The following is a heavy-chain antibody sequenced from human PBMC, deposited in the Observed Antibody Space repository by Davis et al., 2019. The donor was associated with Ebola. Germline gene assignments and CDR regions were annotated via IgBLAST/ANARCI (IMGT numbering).Heavy chain of an antibody. Sequence: SETLSLTCAVYGGSFSGYYWSWIRQPPGKGLVWIGEINHSGSTNYNPSLKSRVTISVDTSKNQLSLKLSSVTAADTAVYYCARDIRWIQLWLQGTDAFDIWGQGTMVTVSS. CDR3: ARDIRWIQLWLQGTDAFDI. CDR1: GGSFSGYY. V-gene: IGHV4-34*01. J-gene: IGHJ3*02. D-gene: IGHD5-18*01. CDR2: INHSGST.